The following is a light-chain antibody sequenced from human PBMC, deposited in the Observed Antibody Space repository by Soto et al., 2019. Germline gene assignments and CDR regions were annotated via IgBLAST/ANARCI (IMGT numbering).Light chain of an antibody. CDR1: SNDVGAYNY. Sequence: QSALTQPASMSGSPGQSITISCAGTSNDVGAYNYVSWYQHHPGQAPKLMIYEVTNRPSGVSNRFSGSKSGNTASLTISGLQAEDEADYYCLSKTSSISYVFGTGTKVTVL. V-gene: IGLV2-14*01. J-gene: IGLJ1*01. CDR2: EVT. CDR3: LSKTSSISYV.